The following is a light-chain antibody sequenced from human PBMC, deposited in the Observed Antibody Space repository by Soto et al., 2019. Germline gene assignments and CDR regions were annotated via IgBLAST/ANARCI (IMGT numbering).Light chain of an antibody. CDR1: QSAYSSY. V-gene: IGKV3-20*01. Sequence: ELVLTQSPGTLSLSPGDRATLSCRSSQSAYSSYLSWYQQKPGQAPRLLIYGASNRATGIPDRFSGSGSGTDFTLTISGLEPEDFAVYYCQQYNSWPLTFGGGTKVDIK. CDR3: QQYNSWPLT. CDR2: GAS. J-gene: IGKJ4*01.